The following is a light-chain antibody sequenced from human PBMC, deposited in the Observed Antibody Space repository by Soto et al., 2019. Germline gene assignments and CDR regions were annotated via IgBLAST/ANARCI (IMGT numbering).Light chain of an antibody. CDR2: EVS. V-gene: IGLV2-14*01. CDR1: SSDVGGYNY. CDR3: SSYTSSNTYV. Sequence: QSALTQPASVSGSPGQSITISCTGTSSDVGGYNYVSWYQQHPGKAPNLMIHEVSNRPSGVSNRFACSKSGNTASLTISGLQDEDDDDYYGSSYTSSNTYVFGTGTKLTVL. J-gene: IGLJ1*01.